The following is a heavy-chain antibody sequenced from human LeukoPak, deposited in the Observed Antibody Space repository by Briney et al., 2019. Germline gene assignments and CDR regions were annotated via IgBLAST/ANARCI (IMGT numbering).Heavy chain of an antibody. CDR1: GFTFSNYG. CDR3: AKEPTSYASGWYFRH. D-gene: IGHD6-25*01. J-gene: IGHJ1*01. CDR2: VSHDGSTK. Sequence: GGSLRLSCAASGFTFSNYGMHWVRQAPGKGLEWVAVVSHDGSTKFYADSVKGRFTISRDNSKNTLDLQMYSLRAEDTAVYYCAKEPTSYASGWYFRHWGQGTLVTVSS. V-gene: IGHV3-30*18.